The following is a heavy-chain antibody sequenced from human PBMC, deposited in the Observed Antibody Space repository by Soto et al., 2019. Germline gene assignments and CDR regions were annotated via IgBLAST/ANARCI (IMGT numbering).Heavy chain of an antibody. J-gene: IGHJ5*02. CDR2: IIPIFGTA. Sequence: SVKVSCKASGGTFSSYAISWLRQSPGQGLEWMGGIIPIFGTANYAQKFQGRVTITADESTSTAYMELSSLRSEDTAVYYCARDHSIAAAGTGWFDPWGQGTLVTVSS. D-gene: IGHD6-13*01. CDR1: GGTFSSYA. CDR3: ARDHSIAAAGTGWFDP. V-gene: IGHV1-69*13.